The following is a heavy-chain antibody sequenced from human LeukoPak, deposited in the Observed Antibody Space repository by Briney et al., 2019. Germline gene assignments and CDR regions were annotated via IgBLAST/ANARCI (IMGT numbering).Heavy chain of an antibody. CDR2: ISGGGGST. CDR3: AKGITGTRYYFDY. J-gene: IGHJ4*02. CDR1: GFTFSSYG. D-gene: IGHD1-7*01. V-gene: IGHV3-23*01. Sequence: GGTLRLSRAASGFTFSSYGMSWVRQAPGKGLEWVSAISGGGGSTYYADSVKGRFTISRDNSKNTLYLQMNSLRAEDTAVYYCAKGITGTRYYFDYWGQGTLVTVSS.